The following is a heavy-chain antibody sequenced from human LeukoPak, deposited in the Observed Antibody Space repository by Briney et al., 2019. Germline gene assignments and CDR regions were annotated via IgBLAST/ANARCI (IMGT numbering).Heavy chain of an antibody. V-gene: IGHV4-59*01. CDR3: ASSGSYAFDI. J-gene: IGHJ3*02. Sequence: PSETLSLTCTVSGGSISSYYWSWIRQPPGKGLEWIGYIYYSGSTSYNPSLKSRVTISVDTSKNQFSLRLSSVTAADTAVYYCASSGSYAFDIWGQGTMVTVSS. D-gene: IGHD1-26*01. CDR2: IYYSGST. CDR1: GGSISSYY.